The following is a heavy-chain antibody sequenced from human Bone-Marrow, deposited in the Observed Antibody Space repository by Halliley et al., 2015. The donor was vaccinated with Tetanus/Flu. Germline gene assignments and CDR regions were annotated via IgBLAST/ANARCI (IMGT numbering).Heavy chain of an antibody. CDR3: ARDYFGSGSYRYYFDN. V-gene: IGHV4-31*02. D-gene: IGHD3-10*01. J-gene: IGHJ4*02. CDR2: NYFPGDT. Sequence: YNYFPGDTYYNPSHKNRISMSVDPSKNQFSLKLSSVPAADTALYYCARDYFGSGSYRYYFDNWSQGTLVTVSS.